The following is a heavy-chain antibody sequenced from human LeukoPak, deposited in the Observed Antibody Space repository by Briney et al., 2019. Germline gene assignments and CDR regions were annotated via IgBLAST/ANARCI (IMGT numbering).Heavy chain of an antibody. CDR1: GFTLSSYW. V-gene: IGHV3-7*01. CDR2: IKQDGSVK. J-gene: IGHJ4*02. Sequence: GGSLRLSCAASGFTLSSYWMNWVRQAPGKGLEWVANIKQDGSVKNYVDSVKGRFTISRDNAKNSLCLQMNSLRAEDTAVYYCARDPVGAPYYDYWGQGTLVTVSS. D-gene: IGHD1-26*01. CDR3: ARDPVGAPYYDY.